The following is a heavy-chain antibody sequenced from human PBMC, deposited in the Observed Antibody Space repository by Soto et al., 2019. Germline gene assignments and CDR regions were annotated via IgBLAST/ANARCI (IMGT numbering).Heavy chain of an antibody. CDR3: ARGRLYSEASTWFAF. CDR1: GYTFTDYD. CDR2: VSPNSGNT. J-gene: IGHJ5*01. V-gene: IGHV1-8*01. Sequence: QVQLVQSGTEVKKPGASVKVSCKASGYTFTDYDINWVRQAPGQGLEWMGWVSPNSGNTVYAQKFQDRVTMTRDTSISTAYMELSNLRFEDAAMYYCARGRLYSEASTWFAFWGQGTPVTVAS. D-gene: IGHD2-15*01.